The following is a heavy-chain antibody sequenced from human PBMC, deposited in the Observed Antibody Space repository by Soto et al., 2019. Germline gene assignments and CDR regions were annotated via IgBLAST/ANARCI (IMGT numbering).Heavy chain of an antibody. D-gene: IGHD5-12*01. Sequence: QVQLQESGPGLVKPSQTLSLTCTVSCGSISSGGYYWSWIRQHPGKGLEWIGYIDYSGSTYYNPALKSRVTISVDTSKNQFSLKLSSVTSADTAVYYCARGYSGYDYGRAEYFQHWGQGTLVTVSS. CDR2: IDYSGST. V-gene: IGHV4-31*03. CDR3: ARGYSGYDYGRAEYFQH. J-gene: IGHJ1*01. CDR1: CGSISSGGYY.